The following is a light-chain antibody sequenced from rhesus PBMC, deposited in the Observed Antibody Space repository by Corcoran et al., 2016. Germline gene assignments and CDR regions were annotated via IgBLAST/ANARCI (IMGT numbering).Light chain of an antibody. CDR2: KTS. CDR3: QQYSESPPP. J-gene: IGKJ1*01. Sequence: DIQMTQSPSSLSASVGDTVTITCRESQTSSKRLAWYQQKTGKAPMILFYKTSTLESGVPSRFSGHGPGTGFTLPISDLQSEDFATYPCQQYSESPPPFGQGTKVEIK. V-gene: IGKV1-22*01. CDR1: QTSSKR.